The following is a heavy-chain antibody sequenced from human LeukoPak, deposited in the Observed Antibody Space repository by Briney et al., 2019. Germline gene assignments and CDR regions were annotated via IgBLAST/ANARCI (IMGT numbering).Heavy chain of an antibody. CDR1: GFTFSNYY. Sequence: GRSLRLSCAASGFTFSNYYMFWVRQAPGKGLVWVSHIKSDGSSTWYADSVKGRFTISRDNTKNTLYLQMNSLGAEDTAVYYCARAGLAAASDYWGQGTPVTVSS. CDR3: ARAGLAAASDY. CDR2: IKSDGSST. D-gene: IGHD6-13*01. J-gene: IGHJ4*02. V-gene: IGHV3-74*01.